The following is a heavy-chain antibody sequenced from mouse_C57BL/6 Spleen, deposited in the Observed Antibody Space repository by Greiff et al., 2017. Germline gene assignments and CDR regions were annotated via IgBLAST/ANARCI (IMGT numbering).Heavy chain of an antibody. Sequence: EVKLMESGGGLVKPGGSLKLSCAASGFTFSSYAMSWVRQTPEKRLEWVATISDGGSYTYYPDNVKGRFTISRDNAKNNLYLQMSHLKSEDTAMYYCARESSGYHYWGQGTTLTVSS. D-gene: IGHD3-2*02. V-gene: IGHV5-4*01. CDR2: ISDGGSYT. CDR1: GFTFSSYA. CDR3: ARESSGYHY. J-gene: IGHJ2*01.